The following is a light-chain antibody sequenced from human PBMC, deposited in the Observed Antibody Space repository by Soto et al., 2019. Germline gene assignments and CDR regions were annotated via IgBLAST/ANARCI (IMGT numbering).Light chain of an antibody. CDR2: DVS. CDR1: SSDVGHYNY. CDR3: CSYTTTPSRV. Sequence: QSVLTQPASVSGSPGQSITISCTGTSSDVGHYNYVSWYQQHPGNAPKLMIYDVSIRPSGVSDRFSGSKSGNTASLTISGLQAEDEADYYCCSYTTTPSRVFGTGTKLTVL. J-gene: IGLJ1*01. V-gene: IGLV2-14*03.